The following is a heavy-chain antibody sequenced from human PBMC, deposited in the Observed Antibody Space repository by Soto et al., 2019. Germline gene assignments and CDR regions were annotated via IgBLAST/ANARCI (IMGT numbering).Heavy chain of an antibody. D-gene: IGHD3-10*01. CDR2: ISGGSETT. J-gene: IGHJ4*02. CDR1: GFAFSNYA. Sequence: EVQLLESGGGLVQPGGSLRLSCVAPGFAFSNYALGWVRQAPGKGLEWVSGISGGSETTSYADSVKGRFTISRDNSKDTLFLQMNSLRAEDTATYFCAKDLDGGFGELFFDKWGQGTLVTVSS. V-gene: IGHV3-23*01. CDR3: AKDLDGGFGELFFDK.